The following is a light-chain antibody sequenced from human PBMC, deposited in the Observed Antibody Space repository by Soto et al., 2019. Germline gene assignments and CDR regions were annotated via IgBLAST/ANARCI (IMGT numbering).Light chain of an antibody. CDR1: QSISSY. CDR2: AAS. V-gene: IGKV1-39*01. CDR3: QQSYSTPFT. J-gene: IGKJ3*01. Sequence: DIQMTRSASYLSASVGDRVTITCRASQSISSYLNWYQQKPGKAPKLLIYAASSLQSGVPSRFSGSGSGTDFTLTISSLQPEDFATYYCQQSYSTPFTFGPGTKVDIK.